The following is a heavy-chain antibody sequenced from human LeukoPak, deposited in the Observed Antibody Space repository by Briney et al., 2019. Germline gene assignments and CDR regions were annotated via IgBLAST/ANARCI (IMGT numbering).Heavy chain of an antibody. CDR3: ARALYDSSGYYSHFDY. CDR1: GFTFTKGW. D-gene: IGHD3-22*01. V-gene: IGHV3-21*01. Sequence: GGSLRLSCAVSGFTFTKGWMSWVRQAPGKGLEWVSSISRSSSFIYYADSVKGRFTISRDNAKNSLYLQMNSLRAEDTAVYYCARALYDSSGYYSHFDYWGQGTLVTVSS. CDR2: ISRSSSFI. J-gene: IGHJ4*02.